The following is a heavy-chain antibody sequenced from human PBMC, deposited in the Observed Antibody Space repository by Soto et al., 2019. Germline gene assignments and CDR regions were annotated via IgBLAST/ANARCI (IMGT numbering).Heavy chain of an antibody. D-gene: IGHD2-15*01. Sequence: SVKVSCKASGGTFSSYAISWVRQAPGQGLEWMGGIIPIFGTANYAQKFQGRVTITADESTSTAYMELSSLRSEDTAVYYCARLGYCSGGSCYSINYYYGMDVWGQGTTVTVSS. CDR3: ARLGYCSGGSCYSINYYYGMDV. CDR1: GGTFSSYA. CDR2: IIPIFGTA. V-gene: IGHV1-69*13. J-gene: IGHJ6*02.